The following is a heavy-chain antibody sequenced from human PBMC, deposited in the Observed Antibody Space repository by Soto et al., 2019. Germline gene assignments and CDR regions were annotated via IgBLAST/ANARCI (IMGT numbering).Heavy chain of an antibody. J-gene: IGHJ4*02. Sequence: PSERMSLASSVCGDSIYIYYWTWIRHPTGKGLEWIGYVYHTGSTYYNPSLKSRVTISLDTSKNQVSLRLRSVTAADTAVYYCTRDSGSGEMGPFGYSYGYEFEFDYWGQGTLVTVSS. D-gene: IGHD5-18*01. CDR2: VYHTGST. CDR3: TRDSGSGEMGPFGYSYGYEFEFDY. V-gene: IGHV4-59*01. CDR1: GDSIYIYY.